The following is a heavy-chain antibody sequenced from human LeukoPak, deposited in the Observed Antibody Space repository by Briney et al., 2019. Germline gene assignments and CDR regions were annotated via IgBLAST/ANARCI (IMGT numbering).Heavy chain of an antibody. CDR2: ISGSGGST. V-gene: IGHV3-23*01. D-gene: IGHD6-19*01. CDR1: GFTFSSYA. CDR3: AKSYSSGPDAFDI. Sequence: PGGSLRLSCAASGFTFSSYAMNWVRQAPGKGLEWVSGISGSGGSTYYADSVKGRFTISRDNSKHTLYLQINSLRAEDTAAYYCAKSYSSGPDAFDIWGQGTMVTVSS. J-gene: IGHJ3*02.